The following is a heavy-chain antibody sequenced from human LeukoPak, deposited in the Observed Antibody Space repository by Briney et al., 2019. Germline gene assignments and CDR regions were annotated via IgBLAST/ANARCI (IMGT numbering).Heavy chain of an antibody. Sequence: GGSLRLSCAASGFTFSSYAMHWVRQAPGKGLEWVAVISYDGSNKYYADSVKGRFTISRDNSKNTLYLQMNSLRAEDMAVYYCARERINCSSTSCYTEFDYWGQGTLVTVSS. V-gene: IGHV3-30-3*01. CDR1: GFTFSSYA. CDR2: ISYDGSNK. CDR3: ARERINCSSTSCYTEFDY. D-gene: IGHD2-2*02. J-gene: IGHJ4*02.